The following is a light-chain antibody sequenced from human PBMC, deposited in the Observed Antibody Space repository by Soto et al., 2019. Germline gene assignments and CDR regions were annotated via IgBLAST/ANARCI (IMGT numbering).Light chain of an antibody. Sequence: DIPMTQSPSSLSASVGDRVTITCRASQGISNYLAWYQQKPGKVPKLLIYAASTLQSGVPSRFSGSGSGTDFTLTTSSLQPEDVATYYCQKYNNAPWTFGQGTKVEIK. CDR3: QKYNNAPWT. V-gene: IGKV1-27*01. CDR1: QGISNY. CDR2: AAS. J-gene: IGKJ1*01.